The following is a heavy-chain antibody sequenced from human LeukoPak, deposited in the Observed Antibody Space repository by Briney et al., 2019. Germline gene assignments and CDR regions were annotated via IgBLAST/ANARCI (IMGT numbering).Heavy chain of an antibody. CDR1: GGSISSSSYY. D-gene: IGHD6-13*01. Sequence: SETLSLTCTVSGGSISSSSYYWSWIRQPPGKGLEWIGYIYYSGSTNYNPSLKSRVTISVDTSKNQFSLKLSSVTAADTAVYYCARISSSWDYWGQGTLVTVSS. CDR2: IYYSGST. CDR3: ARISSSWDY. J-gene: IGHJ4*02. V-gene: IGHV4-61*01.